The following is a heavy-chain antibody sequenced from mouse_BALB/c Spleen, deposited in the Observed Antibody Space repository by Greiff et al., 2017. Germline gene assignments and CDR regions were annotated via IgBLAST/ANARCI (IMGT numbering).Heavy chain of an antibody. CDR2: SRNKANDYTT. J-gene: IGHJ4*01. CDR1: GFTFSDFY. V-gene: IGHV7-1*02. CDR3: ARDDPMTDAMDY. Sequence: EVKVVESGGGLVQPGGSLRLSCATSGFTFSDFYMEWVRQPPGKRLEWIAASRNKANDYTTEYSASVKGRFIVSRDTSQSILYLQMNALRAEDTAIYYSARDDPMTDAMDYRGQGTSVTVSS.